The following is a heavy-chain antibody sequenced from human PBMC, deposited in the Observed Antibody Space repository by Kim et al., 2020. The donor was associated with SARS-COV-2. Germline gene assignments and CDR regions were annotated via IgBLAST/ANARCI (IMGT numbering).Heavy chain of an antibody. V-gene: IGHV3-30*18. CDR1: GFTFSSYG. J-gene: IGHJ4*02. Sequence: GGSLRLSCAASGFTFSSYGMHWVRQAPGKGLEWVAVISFDGSNKNYANSVKGRFTISRDNSMNTLYLQMNSLRAEDTAVYYCAKGQSQYFDYWCQGTLVT. CDR3: AKGQSQYFDY. CDR2: ISFDGSNK.